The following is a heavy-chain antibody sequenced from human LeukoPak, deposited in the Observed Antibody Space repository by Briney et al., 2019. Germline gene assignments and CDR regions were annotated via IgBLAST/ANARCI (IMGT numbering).Heavy chain of an antibody. V-gene: IGHV3-48*02. CDR2: ISSSSSRI. J-gene: IGHJ4*02. CDR3: ATAGSGWCFDY. Sequence: PGGSLRLSCAASGFTFSMNWVRQTPGKGLEWVSYISSSSSRIYYADSVKGRFTISRDKAKNSLYLQMNSLRDEDTAIYYCATAGSGWCFDYWGQGTLVIVSS. D-gene: IGHD6-19*01. CDR1: GFTFS.